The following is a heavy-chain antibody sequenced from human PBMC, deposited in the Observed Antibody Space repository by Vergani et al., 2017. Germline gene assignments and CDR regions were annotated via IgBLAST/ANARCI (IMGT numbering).Heavy chain of an antibody. CDR1: GFTFSSYA. J-gene: IGHJ4*02. V-gene: IGHV3-9*01. D-gene: IGHD6-13*01. CDR3: AKIDSSSLKNEGHDY. Sequence: EVQLLESGGGLVQPGGSLRLSCAASGFTFSSYAMSWVRQAPGKGLEWVSAISWNSGSIGYADSVKGRFTISRDNAKNSLYLQMNSLRAEDTALYYCAKIDSSSLKNEGHDYWGQGTLVTVSS. CDR2: ISWNSGSI.